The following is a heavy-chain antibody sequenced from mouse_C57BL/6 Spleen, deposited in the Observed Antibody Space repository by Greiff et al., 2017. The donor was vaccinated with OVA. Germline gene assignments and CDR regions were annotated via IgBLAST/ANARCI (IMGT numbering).Heavy chain of an antibody. J-gene: IGHJ4*01. CDR2: ISDGGSYT. CDR1: GFTFSSYA. Sequence: EVQLVESGGGLVKPGGSLKLSCAASGFTFSSYAMSWVRQTPEKRLEWVATISDGGSYTYYPDNVKGRFTISRDNAKNNLYLQMSHLKSEDTAMYYCARAWLLRNAMDYWGQGTSVTVSS. V-gene: IGHV5-4*01. CDR3: ARAWLLRNAMDY. D-gene: IGHD2-3*01.